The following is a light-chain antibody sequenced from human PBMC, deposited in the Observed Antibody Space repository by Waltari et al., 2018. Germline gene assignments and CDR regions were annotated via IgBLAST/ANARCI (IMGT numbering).Light chain of an antibody. Sequence: QSALTKPASLSASPGQSITISCPGTSIDIGSYTYTAWYQQHPNTAPQLIIYAVRPRASGVSHRFSASKSGNTASLTISGLQAEDEADYFCCSYTSANTVVFGGGTKLTVL. V-gene: IGLV2-14*01. CDR3: CSYTSANTVV. J-gene: IGLJ3*02. CDR2: AVR. CDR1: SIDIGSYTY.